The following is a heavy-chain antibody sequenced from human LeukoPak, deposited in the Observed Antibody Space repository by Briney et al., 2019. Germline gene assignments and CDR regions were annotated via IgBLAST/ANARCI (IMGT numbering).Heavy chain of an antibody. CDR1: GGSISSGGYY. Sequence: SETLSLTCAVSGGSISSGGYYWSWIRQHPGKGLEWIGYIYYSGSTYYNPSLKSRVTISVDTSKNQFSLKLSSVTAADTAVYYCARGRIAAAGVDYWGQGTLVTVSS. CDR3: ARGRIAAAGVDY. CDR2: IYYSGST. J-gene: IGHJ4*02. D-gene: IGHD6-13*01. V-gene: IGHV4-31*11.